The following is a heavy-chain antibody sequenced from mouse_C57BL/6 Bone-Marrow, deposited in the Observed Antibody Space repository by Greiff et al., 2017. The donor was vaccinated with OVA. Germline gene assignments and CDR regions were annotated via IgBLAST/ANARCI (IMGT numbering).Heavy chain of an antibody. D-gene: IGHD1-1*01. CDR3: SYYGSSYGDYFDY. V-gene: IGHV1-5*01. CDR2: IYPGNSDT. CDR1: GYTFTSYW. Sequence: EVQLQQSGTVLARPGASVKMSCKTSGYTFTSYWMHWVKQRPGQGLEWIGAIYPGNSDTSYNQKFKGKAKLTAVTSASTAYMELSSLTNEDSAVYYCSYYGSSYGDYFDYWGQGTTLTVSS. J-gene: IGHJ2*01.